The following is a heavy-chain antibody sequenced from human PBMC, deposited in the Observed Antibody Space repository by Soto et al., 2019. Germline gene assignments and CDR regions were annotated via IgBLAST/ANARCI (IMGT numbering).Heavy chain of an antibody. CDR3: ARGQDNYDSSGSP. V-gene: IGHV4-30-4*01. D-gene: IGHD3-22*01. CDR2: IYYSGST. Sequence: KPSETLSLTCTVSGGSISSGDYYWSWIRQPPGKGLEWIGYIYYSGSTYYNPSLKSRVTISVDTSKNQFSLKLSSVTAADTAVYYCARGQDNYDSSGSPWGQGTLVTVSS. J-gene: IGHJ5*02. CDR1: GGSISSGDYY.